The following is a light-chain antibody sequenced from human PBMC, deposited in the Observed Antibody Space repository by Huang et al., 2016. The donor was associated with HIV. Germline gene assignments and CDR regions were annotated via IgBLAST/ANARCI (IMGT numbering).Light chain of an antibody. J-gene: IGKJ2*01. V-gene: IGKV3-20*01. CDR1: QSVSSNS. Sequence: EIVLTQSPDTLSLSPGDGATLSCRASQSVSSNSLAWYQQKPGQAPRLLTYSAAIRATGIPDRFIGSGSGTDFILTIIRLEPEDFALYYCHHYGGSSYTFGQGTKLEIK. CDR3: HHYGGSSYT. CDR2: SAA.